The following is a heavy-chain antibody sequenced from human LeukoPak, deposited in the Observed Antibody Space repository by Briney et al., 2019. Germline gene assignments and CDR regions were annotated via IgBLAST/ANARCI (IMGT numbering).Heavy chain of an antibody. Sequence: PSRTLSLTCAVSGGSISSSNWWSWVRQPPGKGLEWIGEVYHSGSTNYNPSLKSRVTISVDKSKNQFSLKLSSVTAADTAVYYCARVEWLLDYYYYMDVWGKGTTVTVSS. CDR3: ARVEWLLDYYYYMDV. CDR2: VYHSGST. D-gene: IGHD3-3*01. V-gene: IGHV4-4*02. CDR1: GGSISSSNW. J-gene: IGHJ6*03.